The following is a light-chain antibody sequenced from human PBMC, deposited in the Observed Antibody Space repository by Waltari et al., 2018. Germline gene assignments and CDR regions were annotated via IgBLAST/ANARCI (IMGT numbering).Light chain of an antibody. CDR3: QQDYSTPFT. J-gene: IGKJ3*01. CDR1: SVLFGSNNKNC. Sequence: SVLFGSNNKNCLAVYQQKPGQPPKLLLYWASTGESGVPDRFSSSGSGTDCTLTISSLQAEDVSSYYCQQDYSTPFTFGPGTKVDIK. CDR2: WAS. V-gene: IGKV4-1*01.